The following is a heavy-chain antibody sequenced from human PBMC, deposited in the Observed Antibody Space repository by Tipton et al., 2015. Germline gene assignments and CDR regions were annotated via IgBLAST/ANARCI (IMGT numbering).Heavy chain of an antibody. V-gene: IGHV3-48*03. D-gene: IGHD4-17*01. Sequence: SLRLSCAASGFTFSGYEMNWVRQAPGKGLEWVSYISSSGSTIYYADSVKGRFTIARDNAKNSLYLQMYSLRAEDTAVYYCARDYGDTWYFDLWGRGTLVTVSS. CDR3: ARDYGDTWYFDL. J-gene: IGHJ2*01. CDR2: ISSSGSTI. CDR1: GFTFSGYE.